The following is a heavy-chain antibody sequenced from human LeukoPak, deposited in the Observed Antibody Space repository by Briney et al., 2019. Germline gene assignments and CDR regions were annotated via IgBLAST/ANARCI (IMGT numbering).Heavy chain of an antibody. D-gene: IGHD5-18*01. Sequence: GRSLRLSCAASGFIFNKYGMHWVRQAPGKGLEWVAVIWLDGSKEYYADSVKGRFTISRDNSQNILYLQMSSLRAEDTAVHYCARAETLTTMVDYWGQGSQVTVSS. CDR1: GFIFNKYG. CDR3: ARAETLTTMVDY. CDR2: IWLDGSKE. V-gene: IGHV3-33*01. J-gene: IGHJ4*02.